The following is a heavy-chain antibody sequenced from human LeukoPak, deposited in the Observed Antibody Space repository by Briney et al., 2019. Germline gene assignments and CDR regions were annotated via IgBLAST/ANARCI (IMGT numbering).Heavy chain of an antibody. CDR2: ISSSSTYI. J-gene: IGHJ4*02. D-gene: IGHD1-1*01. CDR1: GFTFSSYS. CDR3: ARERRGSFDH. V-gene: IGHV3-21*01. Sequence: GGSLRLSCAASGFTFSSYSMNWVRQAPGKGLEWVSSISSSSTYIYYADSVKGRFTISRDNSKNTLYLLMNSLRTEDTAVYFCARERRGSFDHWGQGTLVTVSS.